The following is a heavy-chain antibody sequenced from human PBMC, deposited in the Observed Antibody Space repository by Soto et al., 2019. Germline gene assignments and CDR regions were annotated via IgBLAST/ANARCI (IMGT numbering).Heavy chain of an antibody. J-gene: IGHJ4*02. CDR3: ARGSGYSYGPIDY. Sequence: SETLSLTCTVSGGSISGGGFYWTWIRHYPGEGLEWIGCIYYSGTTHYNPSLKSRITISIDPSNNRFSLQVRSVTAADTAVYYCARGSGYSYGPIDYWGQGAFVTV. D-gene: IGHD5-18*01. V-gene: IGHV4-31*03. CDR2: IYYSGTT. CDR1: GGSISGGGFY.